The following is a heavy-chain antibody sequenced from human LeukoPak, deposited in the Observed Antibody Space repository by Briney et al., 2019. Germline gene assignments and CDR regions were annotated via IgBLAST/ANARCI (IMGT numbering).Heavy chain of an antibody. D-gene: IGHD6-19*01. CDR2: KKQDGSEK. Sequence: GGSLRLSCAAPGFTFSSYWMSCVRQAPGKGLEWVAHKKQDGSEKYYVDSAKGRFAISRDNAKNSLYLQMNSLRAEDTAVYYCAREGGYAVAGTYDYWGQGTLVTVSS. J-gene: IGHJ4*02. CDR3: AREGGYAVAGTYDY. CDR1: GFTFSSYW. V-gene: IGHV3-7*01.